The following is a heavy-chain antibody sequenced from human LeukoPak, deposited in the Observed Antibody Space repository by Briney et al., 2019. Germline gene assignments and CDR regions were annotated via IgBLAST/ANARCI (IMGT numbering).Heavy chain of an antibody. Sequence: GASVKVSCKASGYTFTGYYMHWVRQAPGQGLEWMGWINPNSGGTNYAQKFQGRVTMTRDTSISTAYMELSRLRSDDTAVYYCARENVITFGGAIVIPAVDYWGQGTLVTVSS. CDR2: INPNSGGT. D-gene: IGHD3-16*02. CDR1: GYTFTGYY. V-gene: IGHV1-2*02. J-gene: IGHJ4*02. CDR3: ARENVITFGGAIVIPAVDY.